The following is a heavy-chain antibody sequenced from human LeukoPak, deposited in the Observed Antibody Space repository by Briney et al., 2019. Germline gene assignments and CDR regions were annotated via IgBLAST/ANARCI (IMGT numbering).Heavy chain of an antibody. CDR2: IIDSGDIT. V-gene: IGHV3-23*01. J-gene: IGHJ6*03. CDR1: GFTFSSYA. D-gene: IGHD3-16*01. CDR3: AKLGGQEVYNYYVGV. Sequence: GGSLRLSCEASGFTFSSYAMSWVRQAPGKGLECVSGIIDSGDITYYANSVKGRFTISRDNSKNTLYLQMNRLRAEDTAVYYCAKLGGQEVYNYYVGVWGKGTTVAVSS.